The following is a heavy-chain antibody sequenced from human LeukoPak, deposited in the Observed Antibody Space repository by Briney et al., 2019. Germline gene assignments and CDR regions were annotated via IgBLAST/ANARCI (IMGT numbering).Heavy chain of an antibody. CDR2: ISSNGGST. D-gene: IGHD6-13*01. J-gene: IGHJ1*01. CDR1: GFTFSSYA. Sequence: GGSLRLSCSASGFTFSSYAMHWVRQAPGKGLGYVSAISSNGGSTSYADSVKGRFTISRDNSKNTLYLQMSSLRAEDTAVYYCVKWSSDSSSWLPEYLQHWGQGTLVTVSS. V-gene: IGHV3-64D*08. CDR3: VKWSSDSSSWLPEYLQH.